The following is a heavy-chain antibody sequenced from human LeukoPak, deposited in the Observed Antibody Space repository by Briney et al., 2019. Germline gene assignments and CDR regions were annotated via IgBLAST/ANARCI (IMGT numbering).Heavy chain of an antibody. CDR2: IYHSGST. V-gene: IGHV4-38-2*02. J-gene: IGHJ3*01. Sequence: SETLSLTCTVSGYSISSGYYWGWIRQPPGKGLEWIGSIYHSGSTYYNPSLKSRVTISVDRSKNQFSLKLSSVTAADTAVYYCAREGIQLPPTWGQGTMVTVSS. CDR3: AREGIQLPPT. CDR1: GYSISSGYY. D-gene: IGHD5-18*01.